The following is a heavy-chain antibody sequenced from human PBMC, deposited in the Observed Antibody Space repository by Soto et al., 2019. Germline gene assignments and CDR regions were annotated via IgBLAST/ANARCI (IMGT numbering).Heavy chain of an antibody. CDR2: VFYTGSA. J-gene: IGHJ5*01. V-gene: IGHV4-39*01. D-gene: IGHD1-26*01. CDR1: GGSIRGSDDY. Sequence: PSETLSLTCTVSGGSIRGSDDYWAWIRQSPGKGLEYIGSVFYTGSAYYNPSLKSRVTIVADTSTNRFFLNLKSVTATDTAVYYCAKTPSGWYDSWGQGTQVTVSS. CDR3: AKTPSGWYDS.